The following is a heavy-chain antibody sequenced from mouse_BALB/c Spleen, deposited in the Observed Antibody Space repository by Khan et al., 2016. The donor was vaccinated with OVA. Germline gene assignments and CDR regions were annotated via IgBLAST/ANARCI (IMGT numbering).Heavy chain of an antibody. CDR1: GYTFTTAG. V-gene: IGHV9-4*02. CDR3: ARGGAAYYGNDGGAMEY. D-gene: IGHD2-9*01. CDR2: INTHSGVP. J-gene: IGHJ4*01. Sequence: QIQLVQSGPELKKPGETVRISCKASGYTFTTAGIQWVQKMPGKGLKWIGWINTHSGVPKYAEDFKGRFAFSLEISVNTAYLQITKLKNEETDTYFCARGGAAYYGNDGGAMEYWGQGTSVTVSS.